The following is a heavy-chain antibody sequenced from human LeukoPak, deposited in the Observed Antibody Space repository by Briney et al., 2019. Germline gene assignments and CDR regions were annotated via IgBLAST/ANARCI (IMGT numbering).Heavy chain of an antibody. CDR3: ARSYGGNPDC. D-gene: IGHD4-23*01. CDR1: GDSISTYY. Sequence: SETLSLTCTVSGDSISTYYWSWIRQPPGKGLEWIGYIYYTGSTNYNPSLKSRVTISVDTSNDQFSLKLSSVTAADTAVYYCARSYGGNPDCWGQGTMVTVSS. J-gene: IGHJ4*02. CDR2: IYYTGST. V-gene: IGHV4-59*08.